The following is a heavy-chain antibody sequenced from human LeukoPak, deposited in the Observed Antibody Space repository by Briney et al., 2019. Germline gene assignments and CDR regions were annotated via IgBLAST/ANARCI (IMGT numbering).Heavy chain of an antibody. CDR1: GFTFSSYA. J-gene: IGHJ4*02. D-gene: IGHD3-9*01. CDR2: ISYDGSNK. CDR3: ARDVDSQDYFHY. Sequence: GGSLRLSCAASGFTFSSYAMHWVRQAPGKGLEWVAVISYDGSNKYYADSVKGRFTISRDNSKNTLYLQMNSLRAEDTAVYYCARDVDSQDYFHYWGQGTLVTVSS. V-gene: IGHV3-30-3*01.